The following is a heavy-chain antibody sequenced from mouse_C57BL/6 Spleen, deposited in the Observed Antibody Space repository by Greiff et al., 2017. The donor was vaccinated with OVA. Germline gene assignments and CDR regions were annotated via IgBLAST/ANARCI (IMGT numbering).Heavy chain of an antibody. CDR3: ARERVPFAY. CDR2: IDPSDSYT. Sequence: QVQLQPPGAELVKPGASVKLSCKASGYTFTSYWMQWVKQRPGQGLEWIGEIDPSDSYTNYNQKFKGKATLTVDTSSSTAYMQLSSLTPEDSAVYYCARERVPFAYWGQGTLVTVSA. CDR1: GYTFTSYW. J-gene: IGHJ3*01. V-gene: IGHV1-50*01.